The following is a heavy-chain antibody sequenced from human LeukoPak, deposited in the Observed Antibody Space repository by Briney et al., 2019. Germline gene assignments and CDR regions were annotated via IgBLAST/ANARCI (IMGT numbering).Heavy chain of an antibody. CDR2: IRYDGSDK. D-gene: IGHD1-1*01. J-gene: IGHJ4*02. Sequence: GGSLRLSCAASGFTFSTYGMHWVRQAPGKGLEWVAFIRYDGSDKYYADSVKGRFTISRDNSKNTLYLQMNSLRAEDTAVYFCAKDKDPWKSTSISDFEYWGQGTLVTVSS. CDR1: GFTFSTYG. CDR3: AKDKDPWKSTSISDFEY. V-gene: IGHV3-30*02.